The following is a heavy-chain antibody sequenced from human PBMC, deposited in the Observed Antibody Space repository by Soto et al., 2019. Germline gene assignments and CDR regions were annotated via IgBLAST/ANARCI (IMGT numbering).Heavy chain of an antibody. Sequence: SETLSLTCTVSGGSISSYYWSWIRQPPGKGLEWIGYIYYSGSTNYNPSLKSRVTISVDTSKNQFSLKLSSVTAADTAVYYCARDFLATVPYYYYGMDVWGQGTTVTVSS. CDR2: IYYSGST. J-gene: IGHJ6*02. CDR1: GGSISSYY. D-gene: IGHD4-17*01. CDR3: ARDFLATVPYYYYGMDV. V-gene: IGHV4-59*12.